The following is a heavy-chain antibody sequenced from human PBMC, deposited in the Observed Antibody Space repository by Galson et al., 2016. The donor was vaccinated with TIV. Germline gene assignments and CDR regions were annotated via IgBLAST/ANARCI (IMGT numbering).Heavy chain of an antibody. CDR1: GVSINSHY. CDR2: IYYSGDTNT. D-gene: IGHD4-17*01. CDR3: ARAPYGENWYFDL. Sequence: ETLSLTGSVSGVSINSHYWSWIRQPPRKGLEWIASIYYSGDTNTNYNPSLNSRVTISVDTSKNQVSLKLMSVTAADTAVYYCARAPYGENWYFDLWGRGTLVTVSS. J-gene: IGHJ2*01. V-gene: IGHV4-59*08.